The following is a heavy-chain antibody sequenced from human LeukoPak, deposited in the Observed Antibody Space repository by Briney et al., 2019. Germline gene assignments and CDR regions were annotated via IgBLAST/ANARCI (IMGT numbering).Heavy chain of an antibody. J-gene: IGHJ4*02. D-gene: IGHD6-19*01. CDR2: IKSNTDGGTT. V-gene: IGHV3-15*01. CDR1: GFTFSNAW. CDR3: TTDLQYSSGWLQIDY. Sequence: GGSLRLSCAASGFTFSNAWMIWVRQAPGKGLEWVGRIKSNTDGGTTDYAAPVKGGFTISRDDSKNTLYLQMNSLKTEDTAVYYCTTDLQYSSGWLQIDYWGQGTLVPVSS.